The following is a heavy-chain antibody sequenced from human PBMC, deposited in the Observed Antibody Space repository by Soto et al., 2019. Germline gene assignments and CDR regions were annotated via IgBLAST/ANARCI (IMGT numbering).Heavy chain of an antibody. CDR3: STDGLNYGSFDY. D-gene: IGHD1-7*01. J-gene: IGHJ4*02. CDR2: IKNKRSDEAT. V-gene: IGHV3-15*01. CDR1: GFTFSDAW. Sequence: GGSLRLSCAASGFTFSDAWMTWLRQTPGRGLEWVGRIKNKRSDEATDYAAAVKGRLIISRDDSKNTLYLQMHSLTTEDTAVYYCSTDGLNYGSFDYWGPGTLVTVSS.